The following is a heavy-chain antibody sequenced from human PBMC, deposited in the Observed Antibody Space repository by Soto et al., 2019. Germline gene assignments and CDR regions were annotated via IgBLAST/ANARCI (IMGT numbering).Heavy chain of an antibody. V-gene: IGHV4-59*01. D-gene: IGHD4-17*01. CDR1: GASMSGNY. Sequence: QVQLRESGPGLVKPSETLSLTCTVSGASMSGNYWTWIRKAPGKGLEWIGYVYYSGTTNYNPSLKSRLTISVDTSKSQFSLKLTSMTAADTAGYYCARASMTTIAMDVWGRGTTVNVSS. CDR3: ARASMTTIAMDV. CDR2: VYYSGTT. J-gene: IGHJ6*02.